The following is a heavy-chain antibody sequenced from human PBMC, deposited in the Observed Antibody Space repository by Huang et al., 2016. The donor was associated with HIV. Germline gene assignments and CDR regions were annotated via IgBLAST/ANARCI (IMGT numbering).Heavy chain of an antibody. CDR1: GFDFSKYS. J-gene: IGHJ4*02. Sequence: EVQLVESGGALVQPGGSLNLSCVVSGFDFSKYSMNWVRQAPGKGVEWVSYISGTSSNIYYADAVKGRFTISRDNAKNSVFLQMRSLRAEDTALYYCARTEMEYYYGSSGYYPDYWGQGTQVTVSS. CDR2: ISGTSSNI. D-gene: IGHD3-22*01. CDR3: ARTEMEYYYGSSGYYPDY. V-gene: IGHV3-48*01.